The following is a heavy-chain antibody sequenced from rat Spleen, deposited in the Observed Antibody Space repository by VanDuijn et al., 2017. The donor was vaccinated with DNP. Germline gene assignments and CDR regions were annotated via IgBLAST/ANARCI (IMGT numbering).Heavy chain of an antibody. Sequence: EVQLVESGGGLVQPGRTLKLSCAASGFIFSNYDMAWVRQAPTKGLEWVAYISPSGGSTYYRVSVKGRFTISRDNAKNTLYLQMDSLRSEDTATYYCTTHGASYGLNWFAYWGQGVMVTVSS. V-gene: IGHV5-27*01. CDR2: ISPSGGST. J-gene: IGHJ2*01. CDR1: GFIFSNYD. D-gene: IGHD1-11*01. CDR3: TTHGASYGLNWFAY.